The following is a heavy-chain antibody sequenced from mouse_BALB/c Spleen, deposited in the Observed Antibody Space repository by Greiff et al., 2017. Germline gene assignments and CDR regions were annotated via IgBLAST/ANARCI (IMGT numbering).Heavy chain of an antibody. V-gene: IGHV5-12-2*01. D-gene: IGHD2-10*02. J-gene: IGHJ2*01. CDR1: GFTFSSYT. CDR3: ARQGMVTYYFDY. Sequence: EVQGVESGGGLVQPGGSLKLSCAASGFTFSSYTMSWVRQTPEKRLEWVAYISNGGGSTYYPDTVKGRFTISRDNAKNTLYLQMSSLKSEDTAMYYCARQGMVTYYFDYWGQGTTLTVSS. CDR2: ISNGGGST.